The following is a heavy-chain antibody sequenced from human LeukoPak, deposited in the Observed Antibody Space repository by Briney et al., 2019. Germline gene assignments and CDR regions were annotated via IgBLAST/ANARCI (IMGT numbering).Heavy chain of an antibody. V-gene: IGHV3-66*01. D-gene: IGHD3-10*01. CDR2: IHRGGNT. CDR3: ARDPGYGLGVDYGDY. CDR1: GFTVSGNY. J-gene: IGHJ4*02. Sequence: AGGSLRLSCAASGFTVSGNYMSWVRQAPGKGLEWLSVIHRGGNTYYADSVKGRFTISRDSSKNTAFLQMDSLRAEDTAVYYCARDPGYGLGVDYGDYWGQGTLVTVSS.